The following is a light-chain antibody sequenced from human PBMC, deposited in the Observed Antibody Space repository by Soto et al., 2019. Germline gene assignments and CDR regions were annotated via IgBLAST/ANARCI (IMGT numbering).Light chain of an antibody. J-gene: IGKJ2*01. CDR3: QQSYSTPYT. V-gene: IGKV1-39*01. Sequence: DIQMTQSPSSLSASVGDRVTLTCRASQSISSYLYWYQQKPGQAPTLLIYAASSLLSGVPSRFSGSGSGTDFTLTISSLEPEDFATYYCQQSYSTPYTFGQGTKLEIK. CDR1: QSISSY. CDR2: AAS.